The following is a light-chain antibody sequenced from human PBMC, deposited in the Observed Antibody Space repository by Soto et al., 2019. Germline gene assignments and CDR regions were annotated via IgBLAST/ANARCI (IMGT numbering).Light chain of an antibody. CDR1: SSDVGAYNY. CDR2: DVS. Sequence: QSVLTQPPSASGSPGQSVTISCTGTSSDVGAYNYVSWYQQHPGKAPKLMIYDVSKRPSGVPDRFSGSKSGNTASLTVSGLQAEDEADYYCSSYAGSSNYVVFGGGTKLTVL. J-gene: IGLJ2*01. V-gene: IGLV2-8*01. CDR3: SSYAGSSNYVV.